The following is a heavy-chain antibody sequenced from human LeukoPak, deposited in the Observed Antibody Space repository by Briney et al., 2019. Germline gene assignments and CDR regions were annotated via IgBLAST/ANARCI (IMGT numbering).Heavy chain of an antibody. J-gene: IGHJ4*02. D-gene: IGHD6-25*01. CDR1: GFTFSSYW. Sequence: GGSLRLSCAASGFTFSSYWMHWVRQAPGKGLVWVSRINSDGKSTSYADSVKGRFTISRDNAKNTLYLHMNSLRAEDTDVYYCARRGGYGMNYWGQGTLVTVSS. V-gene: IGHV3-74*01. CDR2: INSDGKST. CDR3: ARRGGYGMNY.